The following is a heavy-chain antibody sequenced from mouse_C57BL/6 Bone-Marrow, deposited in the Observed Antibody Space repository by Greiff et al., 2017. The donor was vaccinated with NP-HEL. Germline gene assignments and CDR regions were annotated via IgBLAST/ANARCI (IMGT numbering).Heavy chain of an antibody. J-gene: IGHJ1*03. Sequence: QVQLKQPGAELVKPGASVKMSCKASGYTFTSYWITWVKQRPGQGLEWIGDIYPGSGSTNYNEKFKSMATLTVDPSSSTAYMQLSILTSEDSAVYYCARGNYYGTRYFDVWGTGTTVTVSS. CDR1: GYTFTSYW. CDR2: IYPGSGST. CDR3: ARGNYYGTRYFDV. V-gene: IGHV1-55*01. D-gene: IGHD1-1*01.